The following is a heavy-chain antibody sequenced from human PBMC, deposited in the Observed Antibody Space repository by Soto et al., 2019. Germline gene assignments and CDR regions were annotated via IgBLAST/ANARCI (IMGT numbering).Heavy chain of an antibody. CDR2: ISGSSSSI. Sequence: EVQLVESGGGLVKPGGSLRLSCATSGFTFIRSAMNWVRQAPGKGLEWVSCISGSSSSIYYADSVNGRFTISRDNAKNSLYLQMNSLRAEDTAVYYCAIDPFGGGASDWFDPWGQGTLVTVSS. D-gene: IGHD2-21*01. CDR1: GFTFIRSA. CDR3: AIDPFGGGASDWFDP. J-gene: IGHJ5*02. V-gene: IGHV3-21*01.